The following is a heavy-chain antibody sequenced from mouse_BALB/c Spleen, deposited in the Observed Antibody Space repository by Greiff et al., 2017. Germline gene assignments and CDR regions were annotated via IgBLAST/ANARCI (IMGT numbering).Heavy chain of an antibody. J-gene: IGHJ4*01. Sequence: QVQLQQSGPSLVQPSQSLSITCTVSGFSLTSYGVHWVRQSPGKGLEWLGVIWRGGSTDYNAAFMSRLSITKDNSKSQVFFKMNSLQADDTAIYYCRYMITTFYYAMDYWGQGTSVTVSS. CDR3: RYMITTFYYAMDY. D-gene: IGHD2-4*01. V-gene: IGHV2-5-1*01. CDR2: IWRGGST. CDR1: GFSLTSYG.